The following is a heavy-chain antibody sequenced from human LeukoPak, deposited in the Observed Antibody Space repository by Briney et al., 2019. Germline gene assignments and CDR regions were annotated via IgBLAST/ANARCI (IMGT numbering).Heavy chain of an antibody. V-gene: IGHV3-30*18. D-gene: IGHD5-18*01. CDR3: AKDLRGYSYGCFDY. CDR2: ISYDGSNK. CDR1: GFTFSSYG. J-gene: IGHJ4*02. Sequence: PGGSLRLSCAASGFTFSSYGMHWVRQAPGKGLEWVAVISYDGSNKYYADSVKGRFTISRDNSKNTLYLQMNSLRAEDTAVYYCAKDLRGYSYGCFDYWGQGTLVTVSS.